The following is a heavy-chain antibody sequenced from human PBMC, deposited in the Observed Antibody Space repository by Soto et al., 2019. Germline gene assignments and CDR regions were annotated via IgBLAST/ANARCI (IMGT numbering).Heavy chain of an antibody. Sequence: GGSLRLSCAASGFTFSSYGMHWVRQAPGKGLEWVAVIWYDGSNKYYADSVKGRFTISRDNAKNTLYLQMNSLRAGDTAVYYCARDLGHYGMAVWGQGSTVPVYS. J-gene: IGHJ6*02. V-gene: IGHV3-33*01. CDR3: ARDLGHYGMAV. CDR2: IWYDGSNK. CDR1: GFTFSSYG.